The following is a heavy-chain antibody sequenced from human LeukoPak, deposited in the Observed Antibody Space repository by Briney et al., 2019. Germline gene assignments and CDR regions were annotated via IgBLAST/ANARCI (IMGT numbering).Heavy chain of an antibody. J-gene: IGHJ5*02. CDR2: IYYSGST. V-gene: IGHV4-30-4*01. CDR1: GGSISSGDYY. D-gene: IGHD4-17*01. Sequence: PSETLSLTCTVSGGSISSGDYYWSWIRQPPGKGLEWIGYIYYSGSTYYNPSLKSRVTISVDTSNNQFSLKLSFVTAADTAVYYCAREALRPSRWFDPWGQGTLVTVSS. CDR3: AREALRPSRWFDP.